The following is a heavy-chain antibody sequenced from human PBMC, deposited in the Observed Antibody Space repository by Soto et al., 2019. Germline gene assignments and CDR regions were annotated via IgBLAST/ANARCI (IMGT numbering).Heavy chain of an antibody. D-gene: IGHD2-15*01. J-gene: IGHJ3*02. CDR2: INPSGGST. CDR3: AMLYVVAATRDAFDI. CDR1: GYTFTSYY. Sequence: ASVKVSCKASGYTFTSYYMHWVRQAPGQGLEWMGIINPSGGSTSYAQKFQGRVTMTGDTSTSTVYMELSSLRSEDTAVYYCAMLYVVAATRDAFDIWGQGTMVTVSS. V-gene: IGHV1-46*03.